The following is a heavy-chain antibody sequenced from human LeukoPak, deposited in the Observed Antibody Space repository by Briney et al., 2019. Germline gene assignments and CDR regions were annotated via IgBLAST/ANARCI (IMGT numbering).Heavy chain of an antibody. CDR2: INGDNGNT. Sequence: ASVKVSCKTSGYTFASYTMHWLRQAPGQSLEWMGWINGDNGNTKYSEKFQGRVTITRDTSASSAYMELSSLRSEDTAVYYCARPSSGTYHYWGQGTLVTVSS. V-gene: IGHV1-3*01. CDR1: GYTFASYT. J-gene: IGHJ4*02. CDR3: ARPSSGTYHY. D-gene: IGHD3-10*01.